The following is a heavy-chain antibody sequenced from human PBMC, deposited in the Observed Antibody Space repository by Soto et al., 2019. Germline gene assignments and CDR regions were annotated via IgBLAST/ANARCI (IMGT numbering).Heavy chain of an antibody. V-gene: IGHV4-59*08. CDR3: ARRVGYSYGYGFDY. D-gene: IGHD5-18*01. Sequence: QVQLQESGPGLVKPSETLSLTCTVSGGSISSYYWSWIRQPPGKGLEWIGYIYYSGSTNYNPSLKSRVTISVDTSKNQFSLKLSSVTAADTAVYYCARRVGYSYGYGFDYWGQGTLVTVSS. CDR1: GGSISSYY. J-gene: IGHJ4*02. CDR2: IYYSGST.